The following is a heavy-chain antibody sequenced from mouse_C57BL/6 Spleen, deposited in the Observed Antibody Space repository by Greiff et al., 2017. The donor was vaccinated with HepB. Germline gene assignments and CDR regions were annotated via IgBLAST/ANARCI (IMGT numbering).Heavy chain of an antibody. V-gene: IGHV1-69*01. CDR2: IDPSDSYT. CDR1: GYTFTSYW. CDR3: ARRGYGSSFDY. D-gene: IGHD1-1*01. Sequence: VQLQQPGAELVMPGASVKLSCKASGYTFTSYWMHWVKRRPGQGLEWIGEIDPSDSYTNYNQKFKGKSTLTVDKSSSTAYMQLSSLTSEDSAVYYCARRGYGSSFDYWGQGTTLTVSS. J-gene: IGHJ2*01.